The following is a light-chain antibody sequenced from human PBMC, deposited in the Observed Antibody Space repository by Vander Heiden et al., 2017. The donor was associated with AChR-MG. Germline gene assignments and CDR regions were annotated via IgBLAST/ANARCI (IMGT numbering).Light chain of an antibody. CDR1: SGNIDNDS. CDR2: EDD. V-gene: IGLV6-57*04. J-gene: IGLJ3*02. CDR3: QSFDSTNQV. Sequence: FMLTQPHSVSESPGKTATISGTRSSGNIDNDSVQWFQQRPGSGPTTVIYEDDRRPSGVPDRFSGFIASSSTSASLTISGLKTEDEADYDCQSFDSTNQVFGGGTKLTVL.